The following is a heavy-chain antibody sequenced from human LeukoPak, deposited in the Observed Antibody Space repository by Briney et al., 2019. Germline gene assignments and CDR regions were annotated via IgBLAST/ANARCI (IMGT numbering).Heavy chain of an antibody. D-gene: IGHD3-22*01. CDR3: ARVRTVEPYDSSGFDY. J-gene: IGHJ4*02. CDR1: GFTFSSYA. CDR2: ISYDGSNK. V-gene: IGHV3-30-3*01. Sequence: PGRSLRLSCAASGFTFSSYAMHWVRQAPGKGLEWVAVISYDGSNKYYADSVKGRFTISRDNSKNTLYLQMNSLRAEDTAVYYCARVRTVEPYDSSGFDYWGQGTLVTVSS.